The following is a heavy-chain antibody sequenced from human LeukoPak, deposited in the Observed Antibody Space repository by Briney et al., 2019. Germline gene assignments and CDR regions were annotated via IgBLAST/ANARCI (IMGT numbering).Heavy chain of an antibody. Sequence: SETLSLTCTVSGGSISSYYWSWIRQPPGKGLEWIGYIYYSGSTNYNPSLKSRVTISVDTSKNQFSLKLSSVTAADTAVYYCARDSGEGGNYAFDIWGQGTMVTVSS. V-gene: IGHV4-59*01. CDR1: GGSISSYY. J-gene: IGHJ3*02. CDR2: IYYSGST. D-gene: IGHD4-23*01. CDR3: ARDSGEGGNYAFDI.